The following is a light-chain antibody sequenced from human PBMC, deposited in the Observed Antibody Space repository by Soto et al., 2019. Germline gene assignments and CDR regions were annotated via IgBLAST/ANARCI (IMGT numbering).Light chain of an antibody. Sequence: EIVLTHSPGTVSLSPVERATLSFRASQSVRSSHLAWYQQKPGQAPRLIIYGASSRATGIPDRFSGSGSGTDFTLTISRLEPEDFAVYHCQQYSSSPLTFGGGTKVDIK. V-gene: IGKV3-20*01. CDR1: QSVRSSH. J-gene: IGKJ4*01. CDR3: QQYSSSPLT. CDR2: GAS.